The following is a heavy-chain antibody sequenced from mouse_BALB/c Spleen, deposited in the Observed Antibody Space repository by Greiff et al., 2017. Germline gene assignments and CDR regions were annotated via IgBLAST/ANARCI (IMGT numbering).Heavy chain of an antibody. D-gene: IGHD2-14*01. CDR1: GFSLTGYG. Sequence: QVQLKQSGPGLVAPSQCLSISCTASGFSLTGYGVHWVRQPPGKGLEWLGVIWAGGGTNYNSALMSRLSISKDNSTCQVFLKMNSLQTDDTAMYYCARVGDRYEFDYWGQGTLVTVSA. V-gene: IGHV2-9*02. J-gene: IGHJ3*01. CDR3: ARVGDRYEFDY. CDR2: IWAGGGT.